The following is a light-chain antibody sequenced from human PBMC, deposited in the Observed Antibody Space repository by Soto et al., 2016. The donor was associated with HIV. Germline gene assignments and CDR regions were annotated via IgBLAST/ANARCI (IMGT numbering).Light chain of an antibody. V-gene: IGLV3-19*01. CDR1: SLRTYY. J-gene: IGLJ3*02. CDR2: GKN. CDR3: NSRDTSGNHWV. Sequence: SSELTQDPAVSVALGQTVRITCQRDSLRTYYASWFQQKPGQAPVIVIYGKNNRPSGIPDRFSGSSSGNTASLTITGTQAEDEADYYCNSRDTSGNHWVFGGGTKLTVL.